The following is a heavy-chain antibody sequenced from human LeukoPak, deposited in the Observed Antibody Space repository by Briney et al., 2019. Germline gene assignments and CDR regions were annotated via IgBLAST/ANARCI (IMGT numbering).Heavy chain of an antibody. D-gene: IGHD6-13*01. V-gene: IGHV4-61*02. Sequence: SETMSLTCTVSGGSITFGNYYWAWIRQPAGKGLEWIGRIYNTGLTDDNPSLKSRVTISLDRSTNQFSLKLTSATAADTAIYYCPRDLMYSSSQGHDYWGQGTLVTVSS. CDR3: PRDLMYSSSQGHDY. CDR2: IYNTGLT. CDR1: GGSITFGNYY. J-gene: IGHJ4*02.